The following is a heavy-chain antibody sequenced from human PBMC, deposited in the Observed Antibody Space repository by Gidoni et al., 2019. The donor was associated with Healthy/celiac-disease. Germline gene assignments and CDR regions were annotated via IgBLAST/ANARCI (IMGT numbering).Heavy chain of an antibody. CDR3: TRAPSSPSDYYYYYGMDV. Sequence: EVQLVESGGGLVKPGRSLRLSCTASGFPFGDYAMSWFRQAPGKGLEWVGFIRSKAYGGTTEYAASVKGRFTISRDDSKSIAYLQMNSLKTEDTAVYYCTRAPSSPSDYYYYYGMDVWGQGTTVTVSS. CDR2: IRSKAYGGTT. CDR1: GFPFGDYA. J-gene: IGHJ6*02. D-gene: IGHD6-6*01. V-gene: IGHV3-49*05.